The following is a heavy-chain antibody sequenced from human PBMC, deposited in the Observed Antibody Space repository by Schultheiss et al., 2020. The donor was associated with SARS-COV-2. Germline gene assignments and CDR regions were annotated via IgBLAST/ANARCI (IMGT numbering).Heavy chain of an antibody. D-gene: IGHD2-2*01. Sequence: GGSLRLSCAASGFTFSSYAMSWVRQAPGKGLEWVSAISGSGGSTYYADSVKGRFTISRDNSKNTLYLQMNRLRAEDTAVYYCAKAWGVVPAALWFDYWGQGTLVTVSS. CDR1: GFTFSSYA. V-gene: IGHV3-23*01. CDR2: ISGSGGST. CDR3: AKAWGVVPAALWFDY. J-gene: IGHJ4*02.